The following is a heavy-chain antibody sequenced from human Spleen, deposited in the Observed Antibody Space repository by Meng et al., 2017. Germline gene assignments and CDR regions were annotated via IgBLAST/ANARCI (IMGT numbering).Heavy chain of an antibody. Sequence: SETLSLTCTVSGDSISGYYWSWIRQPPGKGLEWIGHVYYRGNTDYNPSLKSRVTVSVDTSKNEFSLKLTSVTAADTAVYHCARDYCSGGSCYSGELNWFDPWGQGTLVTVSS. CDR2: VYYRGNT. J-gene: IGHJ5*02. CDR1: GDSISGYY. D-gene: IGHD2-15*01. CDR3: ARDYCSGGSCYSGELNWFDP. V-gene: IGHV4-59*01.